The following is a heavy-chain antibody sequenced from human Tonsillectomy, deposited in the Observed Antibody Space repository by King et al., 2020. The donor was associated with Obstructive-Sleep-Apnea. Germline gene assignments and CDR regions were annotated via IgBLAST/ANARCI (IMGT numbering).Heavy chain of an antibody. D-gene: IGHD1-26*01. CDR2: IYPGDSDT. Sequence: VQLVQSGAEVKKPGESLKISCKGFGYSFTNYWIAWVRQMPGKGLEHMGIIYPGDSDTKYSPSFQGRVAFSADKSTNTAYLQWISLRTSDTAIYYCARRRGSYPDLWLDPWGQGTLVTVSS. J-gene: IGHJ5*02. CDR3: ARRRGSYPDLWLDP. CDR1: GYSFTNYW. V-gene: IGHV5-51*01.